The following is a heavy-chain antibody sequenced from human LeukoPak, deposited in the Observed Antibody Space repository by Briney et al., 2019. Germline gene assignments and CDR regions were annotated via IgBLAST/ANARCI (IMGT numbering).Heavy chain of an antibody. V-gene: IGHV4-38-2*02. D-gene: IGHD2-15*01. J-gene: IGHJ6*04. CDR1: GYSISSGYY. Sequence: SETLSLTCAVSGYSISSGYYWGWIRQPPGKGLEWIGSIYHCGSTYYNPSLKSRVTISVDTSKNQFSLKLSSVTAADTAVYYCARDHIVVANYYFYYYGMDVWGKGTTVTVSS. CDR3: ARDHIVVANYYFYYYGMDV. CDR2: IYHCGST.